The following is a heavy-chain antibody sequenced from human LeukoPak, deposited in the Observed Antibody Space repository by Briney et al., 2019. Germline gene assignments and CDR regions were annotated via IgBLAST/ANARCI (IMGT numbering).Heavy chain of an antibody. CDR1: GFTFRSYG. J-gene: IGHJ4*02. CDR3: VGDGLEVVVY. Sequence: GGSLRLSCAASGFTFRSYGMHWVRQAPGKGLEWVAIIYPDGSNKYYAGSVKGRFTISRDNANNTVYLQMTSLRAEDTAVYYCVGDGLEVVVYWGEGALCTVSS. CDR2: IYPDGSNK. V-gene: IGHV3-33*08. D-gene: IGHD2-15*01.